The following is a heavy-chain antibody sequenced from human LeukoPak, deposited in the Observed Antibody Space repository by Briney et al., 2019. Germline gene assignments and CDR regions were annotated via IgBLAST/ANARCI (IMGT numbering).Heavy chain of an antibody. J-gene: IGHJ4*02. CDR3: TRDHPPSYYYDSSGYQFDY. CDR2: NRSKAYGGTT. V-gene: IGHV3-49*04. CDR1: GFTFGDYA. Sequence: GRTLRLSCTASGFTFGDYAMSWVRQAPGKGLEWVGFNRSKAYGGTTEYAASVKGRFTISRDDSKSIAYLQMNSLKTEDTAVYYCTRDHPPSYYYDSSGYQFDYWGQGTLVTVSS. D-gene: IGHD3-22*01.